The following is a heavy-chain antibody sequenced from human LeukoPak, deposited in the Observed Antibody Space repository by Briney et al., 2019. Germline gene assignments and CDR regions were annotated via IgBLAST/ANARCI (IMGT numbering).Heavy chain of an antibody. D-gene: IGHD3-16*01. CDR2: MSAYSGDT. CDR3: ARDPGSYGDAFDI. CDR1: GYTFTNHG. V-gene: IGHV1-18*01. J-gene: IGHJ3*02. Sequence: GASVKVSCKASGYTFTNHGISWVRQAPGQGLDWMGWMSAYSGDTNYAQKDHGRVTMTSDRHTSTAYLEVRSLRSEDTAVYYCARDPGSYGDAFDIWGQGTMVTVSA.